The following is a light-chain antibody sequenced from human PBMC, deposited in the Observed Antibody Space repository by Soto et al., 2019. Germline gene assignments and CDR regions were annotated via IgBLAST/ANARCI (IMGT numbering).Light chain of an antibody. CDR3: QHYGRSPYT. J-gene: IGKJ2*01. Sequence: EIVLSQSPGTLSLSPGERATLSCRASQSLNNYHLAWYQQKPGQAPRLLIYDASSRPARIPDRFSGSGSGTDFTLTISRLEPEDFAVYYCQHYGRSPYTFGQGTKLEI. CDR1: QSLNNYH. CDR2: DAS. V-gene: IGKV3-20*01.